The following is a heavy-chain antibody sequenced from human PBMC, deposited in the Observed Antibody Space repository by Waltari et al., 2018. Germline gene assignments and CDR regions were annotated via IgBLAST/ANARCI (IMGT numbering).Heavy chain of an antibody. D-gene: IGHD3-3*01. J-gene: IGHJ3*02. V-gene: IGHV4-39*07. CDR1: GGSISSSSYY. Sequence: QLQLQESGPGLVKPSETLSLTCTVSGGSISSSSYYWGWIREPPGRRLEWIGSIYYSGSTYYNPSLKSRVTISVDTSKNQFSLKLSSVTAADTAVYYCARVLERITIFGVVPGAFDIWGQGTMVTVSS. CDR3: ARVLERITIFGVVPGAFDI. CDR2: IYYSGST.